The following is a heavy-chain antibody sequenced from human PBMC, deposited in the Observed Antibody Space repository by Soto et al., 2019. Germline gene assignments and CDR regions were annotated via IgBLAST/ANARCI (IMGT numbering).Heavy chain of an antibody. J-gene: IGHJ4*02. V-gene: IGHV3-74*01. CDR1: GFTFSSYW. Sequence: GGSLRLSCAASGFTFSSYWMHWVRQAPGKGLVWVSRINSDGSSTSYADSVKGRFTISRDNAKNTLYLQMNSLRAEDTDVYYCARMESSSWGIDYWGQGTLVTVSS. CDR3: ARMESSSWGIDY. CDR2: INSDGSST. D-gene: IGHD6-13*01.